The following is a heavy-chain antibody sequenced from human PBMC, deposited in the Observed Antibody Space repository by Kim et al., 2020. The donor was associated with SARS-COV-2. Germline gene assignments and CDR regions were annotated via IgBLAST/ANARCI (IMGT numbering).Heavy chain of an antibody. D-gene: IGHD2-15*01. V-gene: IGHV4-4*02. CDR3: ARALSGYCSGGSCYSSGFDP. CDR2: IYHSGST. Sequence: SETLSLTCAVSGGSISSSNWWSWVRQPPGKGLEWIGEIYHSGSTNYNPSLKSRVTISVDKSKNQFSLKLSSVTAADTAVYYCARALSGYCSGGSCYSSGFDPWGQGTLVTVSS. J-gene: IGHJ5*02. CDR1: GGSISSSNW.